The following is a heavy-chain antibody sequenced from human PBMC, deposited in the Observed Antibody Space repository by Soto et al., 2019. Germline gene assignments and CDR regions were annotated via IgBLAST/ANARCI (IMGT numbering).Heavy chain of an antibody. D-gene: IGHD2-21*01. J-gene: IGHJ6*02. CDR1: GFTFSSYT. CDR2: ITSNGGNT. CDR3: ERRIPFGYGMDV. V-gene: IGHV3-64*01. Sequence: GGSLRLSCAASGFTFSSYTRHSVRQAPGKGLEYVSAITSNGGNTDYASSVKGRFTISRYNYKNTLYLQMGSLRAEDMAVYYCERRIPFGYGMDVWGQGTTVTVPS.